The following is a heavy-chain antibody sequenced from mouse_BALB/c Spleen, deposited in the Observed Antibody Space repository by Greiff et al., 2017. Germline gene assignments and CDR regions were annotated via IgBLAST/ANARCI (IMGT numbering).Heavy chain of an antibody. CDR2: IYPSDSYT. CDR3: ARMGVHAMDY. CDR1: GYTFNSYW. J-gene: IGHJ4*01. V-gene: IGHV1-69*02. Sequence: VQLQQPGAELVRPGASVKLSCKASGYTFNSYWINWVKQRPGQGLEWIGNIYPSDSYTNYNQKFKDKATLTVDKSSSTAYMQLSSPTSEDSAVYYCARMGVHAMDYWGQGTSVTVSS.